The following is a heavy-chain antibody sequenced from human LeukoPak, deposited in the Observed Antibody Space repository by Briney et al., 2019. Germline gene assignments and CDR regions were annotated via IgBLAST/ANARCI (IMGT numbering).Heavy chain of an antibody. V-gene: IGHV3-13*01. J-gene: IGHJ4*02. D-gene: IGHD3-22*01. Sequence: GGSLRLSCAASGFTFSSYGMHRVRQATGKGLEWVSAIGTAGDTNYPGSVKGRFTISRENAKNSLYLQMNSLRAEDTAVYYCAREYRDSSGYYYGEYFDYWGQGTLVTVSS. CDR3: AREYRDSSGYYYGEYFDY. CDR2: IGTAGDT. CDR1: GFTFSSYG.